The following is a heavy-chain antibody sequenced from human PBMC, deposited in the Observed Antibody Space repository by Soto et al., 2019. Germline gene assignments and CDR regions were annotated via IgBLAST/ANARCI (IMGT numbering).Heavy chain of an antibody. J-gene: IGHJ3*02. CDR2: INAGNGNT. D-gene: IGHD3-10*01. CDR3: AMAGYYYGSGTKRNAFDI. V-gene: IGHV1-3*01. CDR1: GYTFTSYA. Sequence: ASVKVSCKASGYTFTSYAMHWVRQAPGQRLEWMGWINAGNGNTKYSQKFQGRVTITRDTSISTAYMELSRLRSDDTAVYYCAMAGYYYGSGTKRNAFDIWGQGTMVTVSS.